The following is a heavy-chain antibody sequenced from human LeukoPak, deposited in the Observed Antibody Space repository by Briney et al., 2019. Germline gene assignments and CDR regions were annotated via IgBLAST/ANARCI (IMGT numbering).Heavy chain of an antibody. V-gene: IGHV3-21*01. CDR2: ISSSSSYI. CDR3: ARDQGGSGGSFDYYYYGMDV. J-gene: IGHJ6*02. CDR1: GFTFSSYS. D-gene: IGHD2-15*01. Sequence: GGSLRLSCAASGFTFSSYSMNWVRQAPGKGLEWVSSISSSSSYIYYADSVKGRFTISRDNAKNSLYLQMNSLRAEDTAVYYCARDQGGSGGSFDYYYYGMDVWGQGTTVTVSS.